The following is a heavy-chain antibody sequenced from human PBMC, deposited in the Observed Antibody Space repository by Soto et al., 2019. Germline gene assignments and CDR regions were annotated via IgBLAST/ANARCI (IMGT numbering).Heavy chain of an antibody. CDR1: GFTFSNAW. CDR2: IKSKTDGGTT. V-gene: IGHV3-15*01. CDR3: TRGSGKTGWYFDL. J-gene: IGHJ2*01. Sequence: EVQLVESGGGLVKPGGSLRLSCAASGFTFSNAWMSWVRQAPGKGLEWVGRIKSKTDGGTTDYAAPVKGRFTISRDDSKNTLYLQMNSLKTEDTAVYYCTRGSGKTGWYFDLWGRGTLVTVSS. D-gene: IGHD3-9*01.